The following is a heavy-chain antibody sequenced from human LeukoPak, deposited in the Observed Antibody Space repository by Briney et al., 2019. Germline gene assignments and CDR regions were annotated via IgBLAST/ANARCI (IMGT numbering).Heavy chain of an antibody. J-gene: IGHJ6*02. CDR3: ARGPMGDYFGSGSSTYYYYYYGMYV. CDR1: GGTFSSYA. CDR2: IIPILGIG. D-gene: IGHD3-10*01. Sequence: ASVKVSCKSSGGTFSSYAICWVRQAPGQGLEWMGRIIPILGIGNYAQQFQGRVTTTAVKSTSTAYMVMSSLRTEDTAAYYCARGPMGDYFGSGSSTYYYYYYGMYVWGQGTTGTVSS. V-gene: IGHV1-69*04.